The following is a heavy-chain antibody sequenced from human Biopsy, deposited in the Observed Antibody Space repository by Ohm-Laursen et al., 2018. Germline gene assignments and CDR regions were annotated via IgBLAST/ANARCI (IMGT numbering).Heavy chain of an antibody. Sequence: SLRLSCTASGFTFSSYGMHWVRQTPGKGLEWVSGISWNSGRIAYADSVKGRFTISRDNAKNSLYLQMNSLRAEDTALYYCAKGQAPDGYNYAFDIWGQGTMPTVSS. J-gene: IGHJ3*02. CDR1: GFTFSSYG. D-gene: IGHD5-24*01. CDR2: ISWNSGRI. CDR3: AKGQAPDGYNYAFDI. V-gene: IGHV3-9*01.